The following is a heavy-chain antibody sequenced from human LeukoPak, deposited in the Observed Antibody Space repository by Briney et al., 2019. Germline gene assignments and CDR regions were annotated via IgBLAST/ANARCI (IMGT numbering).Heavy chain of an antibody. J-gene: IGHJ4*02. V-gene: IGHV3-30*04. CDR3: AKGSGGSGSYSKYYFDY. Sequence: GSLRLSCAASGFTFSSYAMHWVRQAPGKGLEWVAVISYDGSNKSYADSVKGRFTISRDSSKNTLYLQMNSLRAEDTAVYYCAKGSGGSGSYSKYYFDYWGQGTLVTVSS. CDR1: GFTFSSYA. D-gene: IGHD3-10*01. CDR2: ISYDGSNK.